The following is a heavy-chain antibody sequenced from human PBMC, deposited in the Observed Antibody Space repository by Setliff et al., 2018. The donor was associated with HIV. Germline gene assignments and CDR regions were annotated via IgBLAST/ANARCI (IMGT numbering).Heavy chain of an antibody. CDR1: GGTGGSFSRNA. J-gene: IGHJ3*01. Sequence: ASVKVSCKASGGTGGSFSRNAISWVRQAPGQGLEWMGRINPNSGGTNYAQKFQGRVTMTRDTSISSAYMELSRLKSDDTAVYYCATKVYCTNGVCLDAFDLWGQGTMVTVSS. CDR2: INPNSGGT. D-gene: IGHD2-8*01. CDR3: ATKVYCTNGVCLDAFDL. V-gene: IGHV1-2*06.